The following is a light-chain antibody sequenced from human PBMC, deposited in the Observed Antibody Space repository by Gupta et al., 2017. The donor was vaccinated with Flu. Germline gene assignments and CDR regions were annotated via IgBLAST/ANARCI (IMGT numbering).Light chain of an antibody. V-gene: IGKV3-20*01. J-gene: IGKJ1*01. Sequence: PGERATLSCRASQSLITNYLAWYQQKPGQAPRLLIYAASTRATGIPDRFSGSGSGTDFTLTISRLEPEDFAVYYCQQYDTLMSTFGQGTKVDI. CDR1: QSLITNY. CDR2: AAS. CDR3: QQYDTLMST.